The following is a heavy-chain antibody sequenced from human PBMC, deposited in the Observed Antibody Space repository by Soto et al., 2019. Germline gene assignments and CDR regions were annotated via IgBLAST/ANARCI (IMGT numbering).Heavy chain of an antibody. V-gene: IGHV3-48*03. CDR2: INSGGSSI. CDR1: GFTFSSYE. D-gene: IGHD6-25*01. J-gene: IGHJ3*02. CDR3: AKEKSVTNSGYDAFDI. Sequence: EVQLVESGGGLVQPGGSLRLSCAASGFTFSSYEMDWVRQAPGKGPEWVAYINSGGSSIYYGDSVKGRFTISRDNAKNSLYLQMNSLRAKDTAVYYCAKEKSVTNSGYDAFDIWGQGTMVTVS.